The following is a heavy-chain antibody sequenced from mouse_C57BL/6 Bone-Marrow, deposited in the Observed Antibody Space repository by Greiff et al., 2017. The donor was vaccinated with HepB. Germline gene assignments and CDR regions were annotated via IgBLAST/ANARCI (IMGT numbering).Heavy chain of an antibody. CDR3: TKDSNYSYYYAMDY. CDR2: IDPENGDT. CDR1: GFNIKDDY. D-gene: IGHD2-5*01. J-gene: IGHJ4*01. V-gene: IGHV14-4*01. Sequence: VQLKQSGAELVRPGASVKLSCTASGFNIKDDYMHWVKQRPEQGLEWIGWIDPENGDTEYATKFQGKATITADTSSNTAYLQLSSLTSEDTAVYYCTKDSNYSYYYAMDYWGQGTSVTGSS.